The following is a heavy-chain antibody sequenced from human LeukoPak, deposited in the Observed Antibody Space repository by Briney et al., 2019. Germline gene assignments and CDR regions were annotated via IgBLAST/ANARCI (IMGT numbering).Heavy chain of an antibody. CDR2: ISAGGSNT. CDR3: AKMFSSVDY. D-gene: IGHD3-10*02. Sequence: PGGSLRLSCAASGFSFSTYAMSWVRQAPGKGLEWVSTISAGGSNTYYADSVKGRFTISRDNSKNTLYLQMNSLRAEDTAIYYCAKMFSSVDYWGQGTLVTVSS. CDR1: GFSFSTYA. V-gene: IGHV3-23*01. J-gene: IGHJ4*02.